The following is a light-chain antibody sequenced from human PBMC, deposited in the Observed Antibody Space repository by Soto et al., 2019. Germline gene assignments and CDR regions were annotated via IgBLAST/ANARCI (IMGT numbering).Light chain of an antibody. CDR3: SSYAGSNNLV. Sequence: QSALTQPPSASGSPGQSVTISCTGTSSDVGGYNYVSWYQQHPGKAPKLMIYEVSKRPSGVPDRLSGFKSGNTASLTVSGLQAEDEADYYCSSYAGSNNLVFGGGTQLTVL. J-gene: IGLJ3*02. V-gene: IGLV2-8*01. CDR2: EVS. CDR1: SSDVGGYNY.